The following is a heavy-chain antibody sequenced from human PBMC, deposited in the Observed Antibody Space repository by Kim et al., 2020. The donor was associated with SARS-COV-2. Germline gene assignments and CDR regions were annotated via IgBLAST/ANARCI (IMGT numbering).Heavy chain of an antibody. Sequence: YCVDSMKGRFTISRANAKISLYLQVTGLRAEDTAVYYCARDDSTGYYYLDTWGRGTLVTVSS. D-gene: IGHD3-22*01. CDR3: ARDDSTGYYYLDT. J-gene: IGHJ4*02. V-gene: IGHV3-7*01.